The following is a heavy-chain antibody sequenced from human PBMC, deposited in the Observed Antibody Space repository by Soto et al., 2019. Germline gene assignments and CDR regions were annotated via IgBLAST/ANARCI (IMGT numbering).Heavy chain of an antibody. CDR1: GYTFTSYG. V-gene: IGHV1-18*01. J-gene: IGHJ5*02. Sequence: ASVKVSCKASGYTFTSYGISWVRQAPGQGLEWVGWISAYNGNTNYAQKLQGRVTMTTDTSTSTAYMELRSLRSDDTAVYYCARDPNYDFWSGHNWFDPWGQGTLVTVPS. D-gene: IGHD3-3*01. CDR2: ISAYNGNT. CDR3: ARDPNYDFWSGHNWFDP.